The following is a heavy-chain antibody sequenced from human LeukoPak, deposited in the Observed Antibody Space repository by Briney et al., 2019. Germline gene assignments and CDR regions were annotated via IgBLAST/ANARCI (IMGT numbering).Heavy chain of an antibody. CDR3: ASGRGSSWTFDY. V-gene: IGHV4-31*03. Sequence: TSETLSLTRTVSGGTISSGGYYWSWIRQHPGKGLEWIGYIYYSGSTYYNPSLKSRVTISVDTSKNQFSLKLSSVTAADTAVYYCASGRGSSWTFDYWGQGTLVTVSS. D-gene: IGHD6-13*01. CDR1: GGTISSGGYY. CDR2: IYYSGST. J-gene: IGHJ4*02.